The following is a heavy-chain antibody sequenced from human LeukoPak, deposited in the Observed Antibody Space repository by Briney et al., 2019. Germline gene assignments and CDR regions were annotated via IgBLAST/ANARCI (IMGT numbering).Heavy chain of an antibody. J-gene: IGHJ4*02. CDR1: GFTFSSYA. V-gene: IGHV3-64*01. D-gene: IGHD1-26*01. CDR2: ISSNGGST. Sequence: PGGSLRLSCAASGFTFSSYAMHWVRQAPGKGLEYVSVISSNGGSTYYANSVKGRFTISRDNSKNTLYLQMGSLRAEDMAVYYCARGGPCQWELLVYWGQGTLVTVSS. CDR3: ARGGPCQWELLVY.